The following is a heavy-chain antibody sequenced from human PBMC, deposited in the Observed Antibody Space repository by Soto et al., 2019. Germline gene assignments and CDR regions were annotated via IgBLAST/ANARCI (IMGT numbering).Heavy chain of an antibody. V-gene: IGHV4-59*01. D-gene: IGHD1-26*01. CDR2: IYYSGST. Sequence: QVQLQESGPGLVKPSETLSLTCTVSGGSISSYYWSWIRQPPGKGLEWIGYIYYSGSTNYNPSPKSRVTISVDTSKNQFSLKLNSVTAADTAVYYCARGGGSPDYWGQGTLVTVSS. CDR3: ARGGGSPDY. CDR1: GGSISSYY. J-gene: IGHJ4*02.